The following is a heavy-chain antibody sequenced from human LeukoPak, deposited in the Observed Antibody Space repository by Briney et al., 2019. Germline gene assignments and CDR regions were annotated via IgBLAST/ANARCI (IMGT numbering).Heavy chain of an antibody. D-gene: IGHD1-1*01. CDR1: GFTFSISA. V-gene: IGHV3-23*01. Sequence: GGSLRLSCAASGFTFSISAMSWVRQAPGKGLEWVSGISDSGGSTFYADSVKGRLTISRDNSKNTLFLQMNSLRAEDTAIYYCAKGLERESRLECWGQGTLVTVSS. J-gene: IGHJ4*02. CDR2: ISDSGGST. CDR3: AKGLERESRLEC.